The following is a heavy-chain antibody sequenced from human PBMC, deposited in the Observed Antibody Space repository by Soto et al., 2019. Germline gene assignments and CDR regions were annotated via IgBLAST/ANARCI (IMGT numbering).Heavy chain of an antibody. CDR2: IIPILGIA. J-gene: IGHJ5*02. CDR1: GGTFSSYT. D-gene: IGHD2-2*01. Sequence: GASVKVSCKASGGTFSSYTISWVRQAPGQGLEWMGRIIPILGIANYAQKFQGRVTITADKSTSTAYMELSSLRSEDTAVYYCARDSDGYCSSTSCYDESYFRDPWGQGTLVTVSS. V-gene: IGHV1-69*04. CDR3: ARDSDGYCSSTSCYDESYFRDP.